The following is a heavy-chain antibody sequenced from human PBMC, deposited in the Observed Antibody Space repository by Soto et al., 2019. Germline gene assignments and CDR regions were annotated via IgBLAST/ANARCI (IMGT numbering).Heavy chain of an antibody. CDR1: GFTFSSYA. CDR2: ISYDGSNK. CDR3: AREHYYYGSGSYYILLPDV. V-gene: IGHV3-30-3*01. D-gene: IGHD3-10*01. J-gene: IGHJ6*02. Sequence: GGSLRLSCAASGFTFSSYAMHWVRQAPGKGLEWVAVISYDGSNKYYADSVKGRFTISRDNSKNTLYLQMNSLRAEDTAVYYCAREHYYYGSGSYYILLPDVWGQGTTVTVSS.